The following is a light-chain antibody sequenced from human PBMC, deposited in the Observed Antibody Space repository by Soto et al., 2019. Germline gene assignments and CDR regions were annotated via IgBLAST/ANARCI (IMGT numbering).Light chain of an antibody. CDR1: QSISSY. Sequence: DIQMTQSPSSLSASVGDRVTITCRASQSISSYLNWYQQKPGKAPKLLIYAASSLQSGVPSRFSGSGSGTDFTLTISNLQPEDSAIYYCQERKTFVQGTKVEIK. CDR3: QERKT. J-gene: IGKJ1*01. CDR2: AAS. V-gene: IGKV1-39*01.